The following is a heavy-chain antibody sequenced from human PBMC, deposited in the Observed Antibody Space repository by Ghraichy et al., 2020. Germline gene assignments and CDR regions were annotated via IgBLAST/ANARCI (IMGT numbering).Heavy chain of an antibody. CDR3: ARSGRKPRYSYGSRLYYYGMDV. CDR1: GGSISSYY. Sequence: SQTLSLTCTVSGGSISSYYWSWIRQPAGKGLEWIGRIYTSGSTNYNPSLKSRVTMSVDTSKNQFSLKLSSVTAADTAVYYCARSGRKPRYSYGSRLYYYGMDVWGQGTTVTVSS. CDR2: IYTSGST. V-gene: IGHV4-4*07. D-gene: IGHD5-18*01. J-gene: IGHJ6*02.